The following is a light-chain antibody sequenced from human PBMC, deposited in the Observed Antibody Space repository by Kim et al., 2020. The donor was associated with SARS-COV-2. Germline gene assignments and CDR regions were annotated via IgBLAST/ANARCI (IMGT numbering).Light chain of an antibody. J-gene: IGLJ1*01. CDR3: QSYDSSLSGYV. V-gene: IGLV1-40*01. CDR1: SSNSGAGYD. CDR2: GNS. Sequence: QRVTISCTGSSSNSGAGYDVHWYQQIPGTAPKLLIYGNSNRPSGVPDRFSGSKSGTSASLAITGLQAEDEADYYCQSYDSSLSGYVFGTGTKVTVL.